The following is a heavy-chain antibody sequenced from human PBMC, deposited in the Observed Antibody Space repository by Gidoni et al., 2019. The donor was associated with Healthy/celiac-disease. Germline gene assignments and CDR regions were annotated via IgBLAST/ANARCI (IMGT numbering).Heavy chain of an antibody. J-gene: IGHJ4*02. Sequence: EVQLVESGGGLVQPGGSLRLSCAASGFTFSSYEMNWVRQAPGKGLEWVSYISSSGSTIYYADSVKGRFTISRDNAKNSLYLQMNSLRAEDTAVYYCARDRGVDCSGGSCYRGFDYWGQGTLVTVSS. CDR3: ARDRGVDCSGGSCYRGFDY. CDR2: ISSSGSTI. V-gene: IGHV3-48*03. D-gene: IGHD2-15*01. CDR1: GFTFSSYE.